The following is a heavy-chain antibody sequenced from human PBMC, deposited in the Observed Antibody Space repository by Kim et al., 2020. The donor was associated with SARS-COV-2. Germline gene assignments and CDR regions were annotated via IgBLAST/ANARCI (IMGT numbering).Heavy chain of an antibody. D-gene: IGHD3-22*01. Sequence: VNGRFTNSRDNAKNTLYLQMHSLRPEETAVYYCARAGDYDSSGYYGVFHHWGQGALVTVSS. V-gene: IGHV3-74*01. CDR3: ARAGDYDSSGYYGVFHH. J-gene: IGHJ1*01.